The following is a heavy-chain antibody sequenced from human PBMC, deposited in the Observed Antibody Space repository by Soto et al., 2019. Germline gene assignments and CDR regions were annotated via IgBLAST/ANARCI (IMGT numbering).Heavy chain of an antibody. CDR3: SRASPYYRSGSSYYYYGMDV. J-gene: IGHJ6*02. Sequence: QVQLVQSGAEVKKPGASVKVSCKASGYTFTSYGISWVRQAPGQGLEWMGWISAYNGNTNYAQKLQGRVTMTTDTSTSTAYMELRSLRSDDTAVYYCSRASPYYRSGSSYYYYGMDVWGQGTTVTVAS. D-gene: IGHD3-10*01. V-gene: IGHV1-18*01. CDR2: ISAYNGNT. CDR1: GYTFTSYG.